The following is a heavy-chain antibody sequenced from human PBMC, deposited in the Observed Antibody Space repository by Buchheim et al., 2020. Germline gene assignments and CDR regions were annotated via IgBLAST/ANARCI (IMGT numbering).Heavy chain of an antibody. CDR3: ATDLVAAAGYWFDP. CDR1: GFTFSSYG. V-gene: IGHV3-30*03. CDR2: ISYDGSNK. D-gene: IGHD6-13*01. Sequence: QVQLVESGGGVVQPGRSLRLSCAASGFTFSSYGMHWVRQAPGKGLEWVAGISYDGSNKYYADSVKGRFTISRDNSKNTLYLQMNSLSAEDTAVYYCATDLVAAAGYWFDPWGQGTL. J-gene: IGHJ5*02.